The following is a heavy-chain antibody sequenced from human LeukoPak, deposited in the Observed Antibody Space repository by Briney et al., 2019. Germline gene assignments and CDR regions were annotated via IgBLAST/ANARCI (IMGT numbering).Heavy chain of an antibody. Sequence: GESLKISCKGSGYSFSSYWNAWVRQRPGKGLEWMGIIYPGGSETRYDPSFQGQVTISADSSTSTAYLQWSSLRASDTAMYYCARASRDGYNQNFDHWGQGTLVTVSS. D-gene: IGHD5-24*01. CDR3: ARASRDGYNQNFDH. J-gene: IGHJ4*02. V-gene: IGHV5-51*01. CDR1: GYSFSSYW. CDR2: IYPGGSET.